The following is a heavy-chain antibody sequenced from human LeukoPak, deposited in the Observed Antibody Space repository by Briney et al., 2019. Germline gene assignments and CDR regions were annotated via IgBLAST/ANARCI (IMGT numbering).Heavy chain of an antibody. V-gene: IGHV4-4*07. CDR2: IYTSGST. D-gene: IGHD2-2*01. Sequence: TSETLSLTCTVSGGSISTYYWSWIRQPAGKGLEWIGRIYTSGSTNYNASLKSRITMSVDMSKDQFSLRLSSVTAADTAVYYCAREGYCSSIACYRRNMFGYWGQGTLVTVSS. CDR3: AREGYCSSIACYRRNMFGY. J-gene: IGHJ4*02. CDR1: GGSISTYY.